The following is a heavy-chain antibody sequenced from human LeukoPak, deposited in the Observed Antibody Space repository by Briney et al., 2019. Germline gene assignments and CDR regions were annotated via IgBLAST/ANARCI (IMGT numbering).Heavy chain of an antibody. J-gene: IGHJ6*03. V-gene: IGHV4-4*07. D-gene: IGHD4-17*01. CDR3: AREIPTVTNYYYYMDV. CDR2: IYTSGST. CDR1: GGSISSYY. Sequence: PSETLSLTCTVSGGSISSYYWSWIRQPAGKGLEWIGRIYTSGSTNYNPSLKSRVTMSVDTSKNQFSLKLSSVTAADTAVYYCAREIPTVTNYYYYMDVWGKGTTVTISS.